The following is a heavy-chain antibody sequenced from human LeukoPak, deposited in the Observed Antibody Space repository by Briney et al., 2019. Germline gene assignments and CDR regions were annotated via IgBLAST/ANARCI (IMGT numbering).Heavy chain of an antibody. CDR1: GFTFSSYA. CDR3: AKFMGSRVCDY. V-gene: IGHV3-23*01. CDR2: ISGSGGST. Sequence: GASLRLSCAASGFTFSSYAMSWVRQAPGKGLEWVSAISGSGGSTHYADSVKGRFTISRDNSKNTLYLQMNSLRAEDTAVYYCAKFMGSRVCDYWGQGTLVTVSS. D-gene: IGHD6-13*01. J-gene: IGHJ4*02.